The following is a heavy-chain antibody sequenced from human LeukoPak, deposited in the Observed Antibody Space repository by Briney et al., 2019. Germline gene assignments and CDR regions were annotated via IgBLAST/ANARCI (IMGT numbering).Heavy chain of an antibody. CDR1: GGSISSYY. CDR3: ARQVYSSSWSYYFEY. CDR2: IHYSGST. D-gene: IGHD6-13*01. Sequence: PSETLSLTCAVSGGSISSYYWSWIRQPPGRGLEWIGSIHYSGSTSYNSSLKSRVTMSIDTSKNQFSLKLSSVTPADTAVYYCARQVYSSSWSYYFEYWGQGILVTVSS. J-gene: IGHJ4*02. V-gene: IGHV4-59*01.